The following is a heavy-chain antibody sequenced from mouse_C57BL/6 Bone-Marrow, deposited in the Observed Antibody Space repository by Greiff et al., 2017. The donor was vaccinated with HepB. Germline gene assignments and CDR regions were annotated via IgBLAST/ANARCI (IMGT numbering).Heavy chain of an antibody. D-gene: IGHD2-2*01. CDR1: GFTFSSYT. CDR2: ISGGGGNT. Sequence: EVHLVESGGGLVKPGGSLKLSCAASGFTFSSYTMSWVRQTPEKRLEWVATISGGGGNTYYPDSVKGRFTISRDNAKNTLYLQMSSLRSEDTALYYCARHFGGYGFDYWGQGTTLTVSS. CDR3: ARHFGGYGFDY. J-gene: IGHJ2*01. V-gene: IGHV5-9*01.